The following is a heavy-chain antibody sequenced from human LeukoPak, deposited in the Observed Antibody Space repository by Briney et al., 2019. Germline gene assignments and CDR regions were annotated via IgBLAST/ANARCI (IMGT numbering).Heavy chain of an antibody. CDR1: GGSISSGDYY. CDR2: IYYSGST. V-gene: IGHV4-30-4*01. J-gene: IGHJ4*02. CDR3: ARDRRSSGWSEFDY. D-gene: IGHD6-19*01. Sequence: SETLSLTCTVSGGSISSGDYYWSWIRQPPGKGLEWIGYIYYSGSTYYNPSLKSRVTISVDTSKNQFPLKLSSVTAADTAVYYCARDRRSSGWSEFDYWGQGTLVTVSS.